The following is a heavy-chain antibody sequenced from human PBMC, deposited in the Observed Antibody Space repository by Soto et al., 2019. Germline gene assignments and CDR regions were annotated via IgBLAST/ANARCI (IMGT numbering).Heavy chain of an antibody. J-gene: IGHJ6*03. CDR3: ARAPRIAVASYYYYYMDV. Sequence: ASVKVSCKASGYTFTSYDINWMRQATGQGLEWMGWMNPNSGNTGYAQKFQGRVTMTRNTSISTAYMELSSLRSEDTAVYYCARAPRIAVASYYYYYMDVWGKGTTVTVSS. V-gene: IGHV1-8*01. CDR1: GYTFTSYD. D-gene: IGHD6-19*01. CDR2: MNPNSGNT.